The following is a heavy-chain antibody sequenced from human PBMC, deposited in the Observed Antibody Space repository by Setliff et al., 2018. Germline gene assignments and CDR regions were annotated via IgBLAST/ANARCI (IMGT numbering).Heavy chain of an antibody. V-gene: IGHV4-59*01. CDR2: IYYSGST. D-gene: IGHD3-3*01. Sequence: SETLSLTCSVSGGSISSYYWSWIRQPPGKGLEWIGYIYYSGSTNYNPSLKSRVTISVDTSKNQFSLKLSSVTAADTAVYYCAREGYYNFWSGFMDVWGQGTTVTVSS. CDR3: AREGYYNFWSGFMDV. CDR1: GGSISSYY. J-gene: IGHJ6*02.